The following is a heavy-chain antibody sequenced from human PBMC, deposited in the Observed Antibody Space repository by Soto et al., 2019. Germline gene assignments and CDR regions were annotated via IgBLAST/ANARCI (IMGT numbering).Heavy chain of an antibody. V-gene: IGHV1-69*13. J-gene: IGHJ6*02. CDR2: IIPIFGTA. D-gene: IGHD1-26*01. CDR3: ARGAAIVRNYYYGMDV. CDR1: GGTFSSYA. Sequence: SLKVSCKASGGTFSSYAISWVRQAPGQGLEWMGGIIPIFGTANYAQKFQGRVTITADESTSTAYMELSSLRSEDTAVYYCARGAAIVRNYYYGMDVWGQGTTVTVSS.